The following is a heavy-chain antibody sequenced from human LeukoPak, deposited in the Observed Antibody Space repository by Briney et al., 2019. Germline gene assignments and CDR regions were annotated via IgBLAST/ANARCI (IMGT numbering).Heavy chain of an antibody. CDR1: GFTFSSYE. Sequence: GGSLRLSCAASGFTFSSYEMNWVPQAPGKGLEWVSYISSSGSTIYYADSVKGRFTISRDNAKNSLYLQMNSLRAEDTAVYYCARGIPLWSYYFDYWGQGTLVTVSS. V-gene: IGHV3-48*03. J-gene: IGHJ4*02. CDR2: ISSSGSTI. D-gene: IGHD3-10*01. CDR3: ARGIPLWSYYFDY.